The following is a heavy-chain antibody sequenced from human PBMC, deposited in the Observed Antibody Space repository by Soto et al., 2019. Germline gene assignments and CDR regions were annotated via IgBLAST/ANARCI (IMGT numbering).Heavy chain of an antibody. D-gene: IGHD6-13*01. CDR2: ISGSGGST. CDR3: AKATRGGAATLIRDY. Sequence: EVQLLESGGGLVQPGGSLRLSCAAAGFTFSIYAMSWVRQAPGKGLEWVSAISGSGGSTYYADSVKGRFTISRDNSKNTRYLQMNSRRADDTAVYYCAKATRGGAATLIRDYWGQGTLVTVSS. J-gene: IGHJ4*02. V-gene: IGHV3-23*01. CDR1: GFTFSIYA.